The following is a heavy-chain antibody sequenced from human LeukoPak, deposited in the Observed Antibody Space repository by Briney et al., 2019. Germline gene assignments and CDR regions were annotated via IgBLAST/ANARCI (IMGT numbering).Heavy chain of an antibody. D-gene: IGHD2-21*02. J-gene: IGHJ4*02. CDR1: GFTFDASA. CDR3: AKDGCGGDCGLDY. CDR2: ISGDGGST. Sequence: GGSRRLSCAASGFTFDASAMHWVRQAPGKGLEWVSLISGDGGSTYYADSVKGRFTISRDNSKNSLYLQMNSLRTEDTALYYCAKDGCGGDCGLDYWGQGTLVTVSS. V-gene: IGHV3-43*02.